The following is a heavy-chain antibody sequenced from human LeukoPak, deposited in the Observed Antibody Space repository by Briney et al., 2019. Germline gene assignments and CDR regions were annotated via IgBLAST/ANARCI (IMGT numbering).Heavy chain of an antibody. Sequence: PSETLSLTCTVSGGSISSYYWSWIRQPPGKGLEWIGYIYYSGSTNYNTSLKSRVTISVDTSKNQFSLKLSSVTAADTAVYYCAREVYYGSGTDMGADAFDIWGQGTMVTVSS. J-gene: IGHJ3*02. CDR3: AREVYYGSGTDMGADAFDI. V-gene: IGHV4-59*01. CDR1: GGSISSYY. D-gene: IGHD3-10*01. CDR2: IYYSGST.